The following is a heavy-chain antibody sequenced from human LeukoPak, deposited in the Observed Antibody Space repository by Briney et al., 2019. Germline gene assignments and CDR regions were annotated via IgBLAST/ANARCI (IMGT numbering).Heavy chain of an antibody. CDR3: ARVSRLWFGGYRNWFDP. Sequence: GSLRLSCAASGFTFSSYALSWIRQPPGKGLEWIGEINHSGSTNYNPSLKSRVTISVDTSKNQFSLKLSSVTAADTAVYYCARVSRLWFGGYRNWFDPWGQGTLVTVSS. CDR2: INHSGST. V-gene: IGHV4-34*01. D-gene: IGHD3-10*01. J-gene: IGHJ5*02. CDR1: GFTFSSYA.